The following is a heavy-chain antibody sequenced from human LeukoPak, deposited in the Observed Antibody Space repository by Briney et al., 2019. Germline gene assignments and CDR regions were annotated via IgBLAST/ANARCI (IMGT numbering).Heavy chain of an antibody. J-gene: IGHJ4*02. D-gene: IGHD6-13*01. CDR1: GFTFNTYA. CDR3: ARARSYSSSWYGDY. CDR2: ISYDGGNK. V-gene: IGHV3-30-3*01. Sequence: GGPQRLSCAASGFTFNTYAMHWVRQAPGKGLEWVAIISYDGGNKYYADSVKGRFTISRDNSKNTLSLQMNSLTAEDTAVYYCARARSYSSSWYGDYWGQGTLVTVSS.